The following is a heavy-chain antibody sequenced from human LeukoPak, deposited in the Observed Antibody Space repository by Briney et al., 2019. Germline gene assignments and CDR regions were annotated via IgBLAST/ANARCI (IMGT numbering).Heavy chain of an antibody. CDR1: GFTFSSYA. CDR3: AKVGRKVATIYYFDY. CDR2: ISGSGGST. V-gene: IGHV3-23*01. D-gene: IGHD5-12*01. J-gene: IGHJ4*02. Sequence: PGRSLRLSCAASGFTFSSYAMSWVRQAPGKGLEWVSAISGSGGSTYYADSVKGRFTISRDNSKNTLYLQMNSLRAEDTAVYYCAKVGRKVATIYYFDYWGQGTLVTVSS.